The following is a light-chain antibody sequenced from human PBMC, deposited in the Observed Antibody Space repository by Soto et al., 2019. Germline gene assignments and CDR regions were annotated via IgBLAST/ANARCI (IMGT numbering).Light chain of an antibody. CDR2: GAS. V-gene: IGKV3-20*01. Sequence: EIVLTQSPGTLSLSPGESGTLSCRASQSVSSSQVAWYQLKPGQAPRLLIYGASSRATGIPDRFSGVGSETDFTLTISRLEPEDFAVYYCQQYATSPHTFGQGTKLEIK. J-gene: IGKJ2*01. CDR3: QQYATSPHT. CDR1: QSVSSSQ.